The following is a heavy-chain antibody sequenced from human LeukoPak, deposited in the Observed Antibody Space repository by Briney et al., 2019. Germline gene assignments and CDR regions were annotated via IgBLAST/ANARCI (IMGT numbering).Heavy chain of an antibody. J-gene: IGHJ4*02. CDR1: GFTVSSNY. V-gene: IGHV3-66*02. Sequence: GGSLRLSCAVSGFTVSSNYMIWVRQAPGKGLEWVSVIYTGGSTYYADSVKGRFTISRDNSKNTLFLQMNSLRAEDTAVYFCVRGDEGWFGEPSFGYWGQGTLVTVSS. CDR2: IYTGGST. D-gene: IGHD3-10*01. CDR3: VRGDEGWFGEPSFGY.